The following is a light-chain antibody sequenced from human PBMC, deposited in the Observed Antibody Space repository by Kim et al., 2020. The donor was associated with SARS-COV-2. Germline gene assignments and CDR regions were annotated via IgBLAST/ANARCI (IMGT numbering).Light chain of an antibody. CDR2: GKN. V-gene: IGLV3-19*01. CDR3: NSRVSNDNVV. J-gene: IGLJ2*01. CDR1: RLRSYY. Sequence: SSELTQDPAVSVALGQTVRITCQGDRLRSYYATWFQQKPGQAPIIVIYGKNNRPSGIPDRFYGSSSGNTASLTITGTQAGDEADYYCNSRVSNDNVVFGG.